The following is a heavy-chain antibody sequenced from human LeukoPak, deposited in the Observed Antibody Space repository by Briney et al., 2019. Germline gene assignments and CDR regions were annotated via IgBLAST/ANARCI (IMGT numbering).Heavy chain of an antibody. CDR2: INTNTGNP. Sequence: ASVKVSCKASGYTFTNFGINWVRQAPGQGLEWVGWINTNTGNPSYVQGFAGRFVFSLDTSVNTAYLQINSLKAEDTAVYYCARGPGSMYYVASRINNWFDPWGQGTLVTVSS. CDR1: GYTFTNFG. D-gene: IGHD3-10*02. J-gene: IGHJ5*02. V-gene: IGHV7-4-1*02. CDR3: ARGPGSMYYVASRINNWFDP.